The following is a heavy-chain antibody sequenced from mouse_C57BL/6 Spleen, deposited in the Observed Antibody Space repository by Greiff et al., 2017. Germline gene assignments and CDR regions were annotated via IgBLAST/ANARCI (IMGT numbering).Heavy chain of an antibody. CDR1: GFTFSSYA. Sequence: EVKLVESGGGLVKPGGSLKLSCAASGFTFSSYAMSWVRQTPEKRLEWVATISDGGSYTYYPDNVKGRFTISRDNAKNNLYLQMSHLKSEDTAMYYCARDPYDGYYEAWFAYWGQGTLVTVSA. V-gene: IGHV5-4*01. J-gene: IGHJ3*01. CDR2: ISDGGSYT. D-gene: IGHD2-3*01. CDR3: ARDPYDGYYEAWFAY.